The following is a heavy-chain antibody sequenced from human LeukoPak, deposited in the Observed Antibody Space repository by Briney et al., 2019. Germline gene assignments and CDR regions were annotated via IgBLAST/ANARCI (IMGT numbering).Heavy chain of an antibody. CDR1: GFTFSSYS. Sequence: GGSMRLSSVASGFTFSSYSMNWVRQAPGEGLEWVSYISSSSSTKYYADSVQGRFTISRDNAKNSLYLQMNSLRAEDTAVYYCARALYSYDSSGPSSSGYYFDYWGQGTLVVVSS. D-gene: IGHD3-22*01. J-gene: IGHJ4*02. V-gene: IGHV3-48*04. CDR3: ARALYSYDSSGPSSSGYYFDY. CDR2: ISSSSSTK.